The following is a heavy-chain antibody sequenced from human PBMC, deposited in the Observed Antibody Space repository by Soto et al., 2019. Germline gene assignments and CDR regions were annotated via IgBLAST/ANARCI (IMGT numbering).Heavy chain of an antibody. J-gene: IGHJ6*02. CDR2: ISGSGGST. CDR3: AKGRVYYDPYYGMDV. V-gene: IGHV3-23*01. D-gene: IGHD2-8*01. CDR1: GFTFSSYA. Sequence: GGSLRLSCAASGFTFSSYAMSWVRQAPGKGLEWVSAISGSGGSTYYADSVKGRFTISRDNSKNTLYLQMNSLRAEGTAVYYCAKGRVYYDPYYGMDVWGQGTTVTVSS.